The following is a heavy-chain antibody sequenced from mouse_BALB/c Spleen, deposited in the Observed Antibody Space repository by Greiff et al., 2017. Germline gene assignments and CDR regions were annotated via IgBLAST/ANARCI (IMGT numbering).Heavy chain of an antibody. J-gene: IGHJ1*01. Sequence: EVKLMESGGGLVQPKGSLKLSCAASGFTFNTYAMNWVRQAPGKGLEWVARIRSKSNNYATYYADSVKDRFTISRDDSQSMLYLQMNNLKTEDTAMYYCVRHYGNYGYWYFDVWGAGTTVTVSS. V-gene: IGHV10-1*02. CDR3: VRHYGNYGYWYFDV. D-gene: IGHD2-1*01. CDR2: IRSKSNNYAT. CDR1: GFTFNTYA.